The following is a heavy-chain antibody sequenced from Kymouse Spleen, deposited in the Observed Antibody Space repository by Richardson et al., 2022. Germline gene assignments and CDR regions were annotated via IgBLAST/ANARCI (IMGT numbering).Heavy chain of an antibody. CDR1: GFTFSSYS. J-gene: IGHJ4*02. Sequence: EVQLVESGGGLVKPGGSLRLSCAASGFTFSSYSMNWVRQAPGKGLEWVSSISSSSSYIYYADSVKGRFTISRDNAKNSLYLQMNSLRAEDTAVYYCARDWGQWLVFDYWGQGTLVTVSS. CDR3: ARDWGQWLVFDY. D-gene: IGHD6-19*01. CDR2: ISSSSSYI. V-gene: IGHV3-21*03.